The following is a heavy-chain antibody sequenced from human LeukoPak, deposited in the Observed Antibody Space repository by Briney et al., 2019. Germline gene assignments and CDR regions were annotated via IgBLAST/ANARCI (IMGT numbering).Heavy chain of an antibody. CDR1: GFTVSRNF. J-gene: IGHJ3*02. Sequence: PGGSLRLSCAASGFTVSRNFMSWVRQAPGKGLDWVSVIYSGGTTYYADSVNGRFTISRDNSKNTLYLQMNSLRAEDTAVYYCAKAARRDDTFDIWGQGTMVTVSS. CDR2: IYSGGTT. CDR3: AKAARRDDTFDI. D-gene: IGHD6-6*01. V-gene: IGHV3-66*01.